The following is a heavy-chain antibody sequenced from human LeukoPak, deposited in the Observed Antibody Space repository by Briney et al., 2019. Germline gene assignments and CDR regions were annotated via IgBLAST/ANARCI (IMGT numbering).Heavy chain of an antibody. CDR2: ISWNSGSI. J-gene: IGHJ4*02. CDR1: GFTFDDYA. CDR3: AKGDSSGYYYYVDY. D-gene: IGHD3-22*01. Sequence: GGSLRLSCAASGFTFDDYAMHWVRQAPGKGLEWVSGISWNSGSIGYADSVKGRFTISRDNAKNSLYLQMNSLRAEDMALYYCAKGDSSGYYYYVDYWGQGTLVTVSS. V-gene: IGHV3-9*03.